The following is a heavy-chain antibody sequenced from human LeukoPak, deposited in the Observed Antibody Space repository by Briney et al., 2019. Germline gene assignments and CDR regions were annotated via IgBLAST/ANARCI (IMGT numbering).Heavy chain of an antibody. CDR1: GFTFSDYY. D-gene: IGHD6-13*01. V-gene: IGHV3-11*01. CDR3: ARDCSAVIAAAGTAGAFDI. Sequence: GGSLRLSCAAPGFTFSDYYMSWVRQAPGKGLEWVSYISSSGSTIYYADSVKGRFTISRDNAKNSLYLQMNSLRAEDTAVYYCARDCSAVIAAAGTAGAFDIWGQGTMVTVSS. J-gene: IGHJ3*02. CDR2: ISSSGSTI.